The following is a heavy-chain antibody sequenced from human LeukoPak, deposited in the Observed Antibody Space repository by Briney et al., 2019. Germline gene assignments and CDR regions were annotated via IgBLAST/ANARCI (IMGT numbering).Heavy chain of an antibody. V-gene: IGHV3-20*04. Sequence: GGSLRLSCTASGLTFANTWLSWVRQAPGKGLEWVSGINWNGGSTGYADSVKGRFTISRDNAKNSLYLQMNSLRAEDTALYYCARGGVINYFDYWGREPWSPSPQ. J-gene: IGHJ4*02. CDR2: INWNGGST. CDR1: GLTFANTW. CDR3: ARGGVINYFDY. D-gene: IGHD3-10*01.